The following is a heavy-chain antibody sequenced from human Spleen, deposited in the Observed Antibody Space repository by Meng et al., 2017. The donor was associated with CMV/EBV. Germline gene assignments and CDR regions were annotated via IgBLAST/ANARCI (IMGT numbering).Heavy chain of an antibody. CDR2: LSTDGSIT. CDR3: ARGDYGGNSGPDYYYYGMDV. D-gene: IGHD4-23*01. CDR1: GFTFSGYW. J-gene: IGHJ6*02. Sequence: GESLKISCAASGFTFSGYWMHWVRQAPGKGLVWVSGLSTDGSITRYADSVKGRFTISRDNAKNTLYLQMNSLRAEDTAVYYCARGDYGGNSGPDYYYYGMDVWGQGTTVTVSS. V-gene: IGHV3-74*01.